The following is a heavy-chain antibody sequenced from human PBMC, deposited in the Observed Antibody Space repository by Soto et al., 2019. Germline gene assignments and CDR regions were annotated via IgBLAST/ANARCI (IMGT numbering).Heavy chain of an antibody. CDR3: ASGYSSGWYTLPADY. J-gene: IGHJ4*02. CDR1: GGSFSGYY. Sequence: QVQLQQWGAGLLKPSETLSLTCAVYGGSFSGYYWSWIRQPPGKGLEWIGEINHSGSTNYNPSLKSRVTLSVDTSKNQFSLKLSSVTAADTAVYYCASGYSSGWYTLPADYWGQGTLVTVSS. CDR2: INHSGST. V-gene: IGHV4-34*01. D-gene: IGHD6-19*01.